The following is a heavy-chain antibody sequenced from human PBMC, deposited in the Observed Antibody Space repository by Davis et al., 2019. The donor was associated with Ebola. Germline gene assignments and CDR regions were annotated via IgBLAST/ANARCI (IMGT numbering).Heavy chain of an antibody. V-gene: IGHV1-46*01. J-gene: IGHJ3*02. CDR2: IHPRAAGLT. Sequence: ASVKVSCKTSGYRFTDNNIHWVRQAPGQGLEWMGIIHPRAAGLTTYAQTFQGRLTMTIDTSTTTVYMQLSSLRSEDTAVYYCARDREGDWTFDIWGQGTMVTVSS. CDR1: GYRFTDNN. CDR3: ARDREGDWTFDI. D-gene: IGHD2-21*02.